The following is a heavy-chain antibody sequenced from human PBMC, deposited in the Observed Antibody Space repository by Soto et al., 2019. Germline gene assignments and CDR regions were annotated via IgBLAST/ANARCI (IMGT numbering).Heavy chain of an antibody. V-gene: IGHV3-13*04. CDR3: ARVGRLRFFDY. CDR2: IGTAGDT. D-gene: IGHD5-12*01. CDR1: GFTFSSYD. Sequence: LRLSCAASGFTFSSYDMHWVRQATGKGLEWVSSIGTAGDTYYPGSVKGRFTISRENAKNSLYLQMNSLRAADTAVYYCARVGRLRFFDYWGQGTLVTVSS. J-gene: IGHJ4*02.